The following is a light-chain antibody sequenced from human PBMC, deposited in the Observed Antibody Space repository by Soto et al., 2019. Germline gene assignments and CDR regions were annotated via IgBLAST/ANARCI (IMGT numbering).Light chain of an antibody. Sequence: IQVTQAPSSLSASVGDRVTITCRASQGISNYLGWYQQKPGKAPKSLIYSASTLQSGVSSKFSGSGSGTDFTLTITDMQPDDFATYYCQQYNSAPFTFGPGTKVDIK. CDR1: QGISNY. CDR2: SAS. CDR3: QQYNSAPFT. J-gene: IGKJ3*01. V-gene: IGKV1-16*02.